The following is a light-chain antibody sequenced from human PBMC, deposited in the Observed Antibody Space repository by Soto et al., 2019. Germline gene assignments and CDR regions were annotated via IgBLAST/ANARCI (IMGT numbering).Light chain of an antibody. CDR1: TSFSSW. V-gene: IGKV1-5*01. CDR3: QQYDTYPWT. Sequence: DIQMTQSPSTLSASVGDRVTITCRASTSFSSWLAWYQQKPGKAPKLLIYDVSTLQSGVPSRFSGGGSGTEFTLPISSMQPDDFATYYCQQYDTYPWTFGQGTKVEIK. J-gene: IGKJ1*01. CDR2: DVS.